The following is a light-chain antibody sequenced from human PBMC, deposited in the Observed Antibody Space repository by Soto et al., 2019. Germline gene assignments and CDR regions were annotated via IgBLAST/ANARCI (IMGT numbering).Light chain of an antibody. J-gene: IGKJ3*01. CDR2: GAS. CDR1: QSVSSSY. CDR3: QQYGSSPVRFT. Sequence: IVLTQSPGTLSLSPGERATLSCRASQSVSSSYLAWYQQKPGQAPGLLIYGASSRVTGTPYRFSGSGSGTDFTLTISRLEPEDFAVYYCQQYGSSPVRFTFGPGTKVDIK. V-gene: IGKV3-20*01.